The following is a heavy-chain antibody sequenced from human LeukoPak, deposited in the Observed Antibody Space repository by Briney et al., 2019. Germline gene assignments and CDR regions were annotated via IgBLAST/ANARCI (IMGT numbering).Heavy chain of an antibody. CDR1: GYTFTSYY. J-gene: IGHJ6*02. CDR3: ARDSEPYCSSTSCYDDYYYYGMDV. CDR2: INPSGGST. Sequence: ASVKVSCKPSGYTFTSYYMHWVRQAPGQGLEWMGIINPSGGSTSYAQKFQGRVTMTRDTSTSTVYMELSSLRSEDTAVYYCARDSEPYCSSTSCYDDYYYYGMDVWGQGTTVTVSS. V-gene: IGHV1-46*01. D-gene: IGHD2-2*01.